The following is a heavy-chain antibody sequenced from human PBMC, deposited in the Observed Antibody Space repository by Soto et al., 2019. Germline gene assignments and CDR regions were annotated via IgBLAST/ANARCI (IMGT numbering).Heavy chain of an antibody. Sequence: SLRLSCAASGFTFSSYGMHWVRQAPGKGLEWVAVISYDGSNKYYADSVKGRFTISRDNSKNTLYLQMNSLRAEDTAVYYCAKDGSSSYLDYWGQGTLVTVSS. CDR1: GFTFSSYG. CDR2: ISYDGSNK. V-gene: IGHV3-30*18. CDR3: AKDGSSSYLDY. J-gene: IGHJ4*02. D-gene: IGHD6-6*01.